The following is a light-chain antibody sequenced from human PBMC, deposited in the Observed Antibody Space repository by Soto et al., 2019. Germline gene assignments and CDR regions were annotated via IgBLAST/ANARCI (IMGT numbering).Light chain of an antibody. CDR3: MQDTHWPYT. J-gene: IGKJ2*01. CDR2: KVS. V-gene: IGKV2-30*01. Sequence: DVVMTQSPLSLPVTLGQPASISCRSSQSLVYSDGNTYLNWLQQRPGQSPRRLIYKVSNRDSGVPDRFSGSGSGTDFTLKISRVEAEDVGVYYCMQDTHWPYTFGQGTKLEIK. CDR1: QSLVYSDGNTY.